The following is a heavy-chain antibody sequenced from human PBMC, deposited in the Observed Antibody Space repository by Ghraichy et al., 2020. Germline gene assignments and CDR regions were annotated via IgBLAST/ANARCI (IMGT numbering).Heavy chain of an antibody. CDR2: INPNSGGT. J-gene: IGHJ6*03. D-gene: IGHD1-26*01. CDR3: ARGGEVGATSGLYYYYYYMDV. Sequence: ASVKVSCKASGYTFTGYYMHWVRQAPGQGLEWMGWINPNSGGTNYAQNFQGWVTMTRDTSISTAYMELSRLRSDDTAVYYCARGGEVGATSGLYYYYYYMDVWGKGTTVTVSS. CDR1: GYTFTGYY. V-gene: IGHV1-2*04.